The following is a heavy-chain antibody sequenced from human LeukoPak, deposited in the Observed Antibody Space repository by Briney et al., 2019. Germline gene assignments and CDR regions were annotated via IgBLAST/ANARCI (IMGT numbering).Heavy chain of an antibody. J-gene: IGHJ4*02. V-gene: IGHV3-53*01. Sequence: PGGSLRLSCAASGFTVSSNYMSWVRQAPGKGLEWVSVIYSGGSTYYADSVKGRFTISRDNAKNSLYLQMNSLRAEDTAVYYCARALGWLPENYWGQGTLVTVSS. CDR3: ARALGWLPENY. D-gene: IGHD5-24*01. CDR2: IYSGGST. CDR1: GFTVSSNY.